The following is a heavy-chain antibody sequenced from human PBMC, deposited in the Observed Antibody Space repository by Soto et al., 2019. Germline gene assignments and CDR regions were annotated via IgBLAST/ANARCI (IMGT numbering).Heavy chain of an antibody. V-gene: IGHV1-3*01. CDR2: INAANGDT. Sequence: ASVKVSCKASGYTFSTFPMHWVRQAPGQNLEWMGWINAANGDTGYSQNFQGRVTITRDTTASTAYMELSGLRSEDTAVYFCARKDYYGSGTYHFDYWGQGTRVTVSS. J-gene: IGHJ4*02. CDR1: GYTFSTFP. D-gene: IGHD3-10*01. CDR3: ARKDYYGSGTYHFDY.